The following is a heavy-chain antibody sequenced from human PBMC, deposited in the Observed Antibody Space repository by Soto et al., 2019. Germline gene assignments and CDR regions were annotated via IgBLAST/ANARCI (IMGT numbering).Heavy chain of an antibody. J-gene: IGHJ6*02. CDR1: GVTFSSYG. CDR2: IWYNGSDK. Sequence: AASGVTFSSYGMHWVRQAPGKGLEWVAVIWYNGSDKKYADSVKGRFTISRDNSEKTLYLQMNSLRAEDTAVYYCAKDYGDWTGLYYYGMDVWGQGTTVTVSS. CDR3: AKDYGDWTGLYYYGMDV. V-gene: IGHV3-33*06. D-gene: IGHD4-17*01.